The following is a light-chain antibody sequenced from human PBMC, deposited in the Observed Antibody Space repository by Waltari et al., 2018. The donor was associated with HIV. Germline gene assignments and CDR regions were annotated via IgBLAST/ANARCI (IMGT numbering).Light chain of an antibody. CDR3: SSYTTSSTWV. V-gene: IGLV2-18*02. CDR2: EVT. J-gene: IGLJ3*02. CDR1: SSDIGAYNR. Sequence: QSALTQPPSVSGSLGQSVTISCTGTSSDIGAYNRVSWYQQSPGTAPKLRIYEVTHRPEGVPVRFSGSKSGNTASLTISGLQADDEADYYCSSYTTSSTWVFGGGTKLTVL.